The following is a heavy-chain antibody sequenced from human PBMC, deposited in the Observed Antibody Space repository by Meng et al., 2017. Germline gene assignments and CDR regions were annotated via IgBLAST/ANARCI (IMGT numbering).Heavy chain of an antibody. V-gene: IGHV5-51*01. D-gene: IGHD3-10*01. CDR1: GYSFTSYW. Sequence: GESLKISCKGSGYSFTSYWIGWVRQMPGKGLEWMGIIYPGDSDTRYSPSFQGQVTISADKSISTAYLQWSSLKASDTAMYSCARALSVYGSGSSYYFDYWGQGTLVTVSS. J-gene: IGHJ4*02. CDR3: ARALSVYGSGSSYYFDY. CDR2: IYPGDSDT.